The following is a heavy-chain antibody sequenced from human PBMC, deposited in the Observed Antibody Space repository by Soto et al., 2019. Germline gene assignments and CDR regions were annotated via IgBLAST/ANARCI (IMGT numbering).Heavy chain of an antibody. CDR2: IFYTGNT. D-gene: IGHD6-13*01. CDR3: ARQEFSLYSSNWYTIHS. Sequence: PSETLSLTCSVSGGSISSSTSYWGWIRQPPGKGLEWIGSIFYTGNTYYNPSLRSRVTISVSTSKNQFSLKLTSVTAADTAVYSCARQEFSLYSSNWYTIHSWGQGTLVTVSS. J-gene: IGHJ4*02. CDR1: GGSISSSTSY. V-gene: IGHV4-39*01.